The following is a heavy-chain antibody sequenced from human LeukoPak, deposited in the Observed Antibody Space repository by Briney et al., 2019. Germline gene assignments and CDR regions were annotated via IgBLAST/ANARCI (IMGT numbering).Heavy chain of an antibody. CDR3: AHRGKYLTWIDP. V-gene: IGHV2-5*02. CDR1: GFSLTNSAVG. CDR2: IYSDNDK. J-gene: IGHJ5*02. Sequence: SGPTLVNPTQTLTLTCTFSGFSLTNSAVGVGWIRKPPGQALEWLALIYSDNDKRYHPSLKSRLSITKDTSKNQVVLTVTNVDLVDTATYFCAHRGKYLTWIDPWGQGTQVIVSS. D-gene: IGHD2-2*02.